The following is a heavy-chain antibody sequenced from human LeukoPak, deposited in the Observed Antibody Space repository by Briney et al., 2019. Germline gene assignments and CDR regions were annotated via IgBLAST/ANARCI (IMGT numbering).Heavy chain of an antibody. D-gene: IGHD2-8*01. CDR2: IYYSGST. V-gene: IGHV4-59*12. CDR3: AREADQDIVLMVYAILGYFDY. Sequence: KSSETLSLTCTVSGGSISSYYWSWIRQPPGKGLEWIGYIYYSGSTNYNPSLKSRVTISVDTSKNQFSLQLNSVTPEDTAVYYCAREADQDIVLMVYAILGYFDYWGQGTLVTVSS. J-gene: IGHJ4*02. CDR1: GGSISSYY.